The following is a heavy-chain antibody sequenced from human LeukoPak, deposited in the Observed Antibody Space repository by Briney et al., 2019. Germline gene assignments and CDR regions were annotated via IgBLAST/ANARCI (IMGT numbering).Heavy chain of an antibody. V-gene: IGHV3-30*03. CDR3: ARDPENYGPGSYAH. CDR2: ISYDGSNK. CDR1: GFTFSSYG. J-gene: IGHJ4*02. D-gene: IGHD3-10*01. Sequence: GRSLRLSCAASGFTFSSYGMHWVRQAPGKGLEWVAVISYDGSNKYYADSVKGRFTISRDNSKNTLYLQMNSLRAEDTAVYYCARDPENYGPGSYAHWGQGTLVTVSS.